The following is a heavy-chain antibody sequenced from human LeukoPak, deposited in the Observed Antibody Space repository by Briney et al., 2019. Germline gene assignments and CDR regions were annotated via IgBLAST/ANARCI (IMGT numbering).Heavy chain of an antibody. J-gene: IGHJ3*02. CDR3: AGRSGTFRGYSFDI. Sequence: SETLSLTCTVSGGSLSHSSSYYWAWIRQPPGKGLEWIGNVYYSGNTYYNPSFKSRVTISVDTSKNQFSLNLTSVTAADTAAYYCAGRSGTFRGYSFDIWGQGTVVIVSS. CDR2: VYYSGNT. V-gene: IGHV4-39*01. D-gene: IGHD1-26*01. CDR1: GGSLSHSSSYY.